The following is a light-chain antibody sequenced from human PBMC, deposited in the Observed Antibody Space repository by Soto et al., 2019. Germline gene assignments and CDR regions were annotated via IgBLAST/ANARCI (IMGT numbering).Light chain of an antibody. CDR3: QQYSSLWT. CDR1: QTINRW. CDR2: DAS. Sequence: DIQMTQSPATLSASVGDRVTITCRASQTINRWLAWYQQKPGKAPQVLIYDASTLASGVPSRFSGSGTGTEFTLTINNLQPDDLATNYWQQYSSLWTFGPGTKVEIK. J-gene: IGKJ1*01. V-gene: IGKV1-5*01.